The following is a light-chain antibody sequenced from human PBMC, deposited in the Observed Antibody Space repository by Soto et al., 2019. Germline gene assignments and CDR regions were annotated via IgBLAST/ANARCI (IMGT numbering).Light chain of an antibody. J-gene: IGLJ1*01. CDR2: GNS. CDR1: SSNIGAGYD. Sequence: QSGLTQRPSVSGAPGQRVTISCTGSSSNIGAGYDVHWYQQLPGTAPKLFIYGNSNRPSGVPDRFSGSKSGTSASLATTGLQAEDEADYYRQSYDSRLFYVFGTGTKLTVL. V-gene: IGLV1-40*01. CDR3: QSYDSRLFYV.